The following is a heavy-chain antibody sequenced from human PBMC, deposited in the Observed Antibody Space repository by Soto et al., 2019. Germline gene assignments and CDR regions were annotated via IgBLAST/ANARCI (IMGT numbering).Heavy chain of an antibody. CDR1: GYTFTSYG. V-gene: IGHV1-18*04. CDR3: GRPRPGCSSTSCHRDTRFDP. Sequence: ASVKVSCKASGYTFTSYGISWVRQAPGQGLEWMGWISAYNGNTNYAQKLQGRVTMTTDTSTSTAYMELRSLRSDDTAVYYCGRPRPGCSSTSCHRDTRFDPWGQGTLVTGSP. D-gene: IGHD2-2*02. J-gene: IGHJ5*02. CDR2: ISAYNGNT.